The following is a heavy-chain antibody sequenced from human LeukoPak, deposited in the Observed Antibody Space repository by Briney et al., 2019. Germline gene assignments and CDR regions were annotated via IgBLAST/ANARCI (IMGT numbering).Heavy chain of an antibody. CDR1: GYTFTSHA. J-gene: IGHJ2*01. CDR3: ARGEPDWYFDL. CDR2: INAGNDDT. D-gene: IGHD1-14*01. V-gene: IGHV1-3*01. Sequence: ASVKVSCKASGYTFTSHAMHWVRQAPGQSLEWMGWINAGNDDTKYSQKFQGRVTITRDTSASTAYMELSSLRSEDTAVYYCARGEPDWYFDLWGRGTLVTVSS.